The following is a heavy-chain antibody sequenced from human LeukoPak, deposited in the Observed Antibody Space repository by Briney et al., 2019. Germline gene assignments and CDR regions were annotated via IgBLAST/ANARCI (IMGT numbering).Heavy chain of an antibody. CDR2: ISAYNGNT. CDR3: ARDPLNRYCSSTSCAAPWFDP. V-gene: IGHV1-18*01. J-gene: IGHJ5*02. CDR1: GYTFTSYG. Sequence: GASVKVSCKASGYTFTSYGISWVRQAPGQGLEWMGWISAYNGNTNYAQKLQGRVTMTTDASTSTAYMGLRSLRSDDTAVYYCARDPLNRYCSSTSCAAPWFDPWGQGTLVTVSS. D-gene: IGHD2-2*01.